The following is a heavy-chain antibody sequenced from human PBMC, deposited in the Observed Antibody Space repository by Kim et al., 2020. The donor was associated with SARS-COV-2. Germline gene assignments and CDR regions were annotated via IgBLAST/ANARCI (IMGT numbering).Heavy chain of an antibody. Sequence: QKFQGRVTITADKSTSTAYMELSSLRSEDTAVYYCARGWSGYDSSGYYYHWGQGTLVTVSS. J-gene: IGHJ5*02. CDR3: ARGWSGYDSSGYYYH. V-gene: IGHV1-69*04. D-gene: IGHD3-22*01.